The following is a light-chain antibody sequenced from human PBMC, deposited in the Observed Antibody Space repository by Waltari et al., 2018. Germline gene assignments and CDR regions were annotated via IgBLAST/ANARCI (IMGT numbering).Light chain of an antibody. CDR1: SGHSNYV. CDR3: QTWDTGIQV. V-gene: IGLV4-69*01. CDR2: LNPDGSH. Sequence: QLVLTQSPSASASLGASVKLTCTLSSGHSNYVIAWHQQLPEKGPRYLMKLNPDGSHSKGDGIPDLFSGSSSGAECYLTISSLQSEDEADSYCQTWDTGIQVFGGGTKLTVL. J-gene: IGLJ2*01.